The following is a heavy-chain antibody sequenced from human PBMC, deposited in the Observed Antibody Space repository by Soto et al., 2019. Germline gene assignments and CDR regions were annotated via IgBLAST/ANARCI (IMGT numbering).Heavy chain of an antibody. J-gene: IGHJ6*02. V-gene: IGHV3-74*01. D-gene: IGHD2-15*01. CDR1: GFPFSGYL. CDR3: THCSGESCHGGYFGMDV. Sequence: GGSLLLSCAGSGFPFSGYLMHWVRPRPGKGLVWVSRINSDGTTTAYADSVKGRFTISRDNSKNTLYLQMSSLRAEDTAVYYCTHCSGESCHGGYFGMDVWGQGTTVTVS. CDR2: INSDGTTT.